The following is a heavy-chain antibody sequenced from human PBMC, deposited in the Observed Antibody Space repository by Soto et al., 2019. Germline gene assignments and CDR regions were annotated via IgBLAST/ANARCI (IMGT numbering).Heavy chain of an antibody. D-gene: IGHD4-17*01. CDR3: ARETTIFDAFDI. Sequence: GGSLRLSCAASGFTFRSYWMHWVRQAPGKGLVWVSRINSDGSSRSYADSVKGRFTISRDNAKNTLYLQMNSLRAEDTAVYYCARETTIFDAFDIWGQGTMVTVSS. J-gene: IGHJ3*02. CDR1: GFTFRSYW. V-gene: IGHV3-74*01. CDR2: INSDGSSR.